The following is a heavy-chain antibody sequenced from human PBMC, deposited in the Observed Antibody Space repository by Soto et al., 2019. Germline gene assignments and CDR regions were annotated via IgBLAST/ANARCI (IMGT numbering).Heavy chain of an antibody. CDR3: ARLGYCSGGSCYSDYYYGMDV. CDR2: IWYDGSNK. Sequence: QSGGSLRLSCAASGFTFSSYGMHWVRQAPGKGLEWVAVIWYDGSNKYYADSVKGRFTISRDHSKNTLYLQMNSLRAEDTAVYYCARLGYCSGGSCYSDYYYGMDVWGQGTTVTVSS. V-gene: IGHV3-33*01. D-gene: IGHD2-15*01. CDR1: GFTFSSYG. J-gene: IGHJ6*02.